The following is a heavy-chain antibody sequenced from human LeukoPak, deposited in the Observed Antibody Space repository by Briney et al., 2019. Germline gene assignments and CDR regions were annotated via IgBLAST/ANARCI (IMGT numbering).Heavy chain of an antibody. D-gene: IGHD1-1*01. CDR3: AKTARIPFS. CDR2: CYYTGDS. Sequence: SDTLSLTCTVSGDSITSSYWSWIRQPPGKGLECIGYCYYTGDSAYNPSLEGRVSMSLDTSNNQFSLKLKSVTAADTAVYYCAKTARIPFSWGRGTLVTVSS. J-gene: IGHJ5*02. V-gene: IGHV4-59*01. CDR1: GDSITSSY.